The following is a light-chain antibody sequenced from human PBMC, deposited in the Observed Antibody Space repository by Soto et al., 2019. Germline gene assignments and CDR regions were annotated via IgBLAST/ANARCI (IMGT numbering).Light chain of an antibody. CDR1: QSVGGSS. J-gene: IGKJ1*01. V-gene: IGKV3-20*01. CDR2: DTS. Sequence: ETVLTQSPGTLSLSPGERATVSCRASQSVGGSSLAWYQQRPGQAPRLLIYDTSKRATGIPHRFSGSGSGTDFTLTISRLEPEDFAVYYCQQYQNSPRTFGQGTKVEIK. CDR3: QQYQNSPRT.